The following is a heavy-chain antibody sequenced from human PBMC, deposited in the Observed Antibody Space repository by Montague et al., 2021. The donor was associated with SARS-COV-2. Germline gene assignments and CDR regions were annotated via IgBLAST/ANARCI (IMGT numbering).Heavy chain of an antibody. CDR1: GYTLSEVP. V-gene: IGHV1-24*01. CDR2: FDPEHGET. J-gene: IGHJ3*01. D-gene: IGHD3-3*02. Sequence: SVKVSCKAFGYTLSEVPIHWVRQAPGEGLEWMGRFDPEHGETHYTQKFQGRVTMTEDPSTETAYLELNNLISGDTAIYYCATESILGVVIYAFAFWGQGTSVTVSS. CDR3: ATESILGVVIYAFAF.